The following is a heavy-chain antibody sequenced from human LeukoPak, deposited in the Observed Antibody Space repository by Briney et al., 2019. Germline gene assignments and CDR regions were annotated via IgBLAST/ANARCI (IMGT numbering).Heavy chain of an antibody. J-gene: IGHJ6*02. CDR1: GFTVSSNY. CDR2: IYSGGST. V-gene: IGHV3-53*01. D-gene: IGHD1-26*01. Sequence: GGSLRLSCAASGFTVSSNYMSWVRQAPGKGLEWVSVIYSGGSTYYADSVKGRFTISRDNSKNTLYLQMNSLRAEDAAVYYCARDRRGSYRAPFYYYYGMDVWGQGTTVTVSS. CDR3: ARDRRGSYRAPFYYYYGMDV.